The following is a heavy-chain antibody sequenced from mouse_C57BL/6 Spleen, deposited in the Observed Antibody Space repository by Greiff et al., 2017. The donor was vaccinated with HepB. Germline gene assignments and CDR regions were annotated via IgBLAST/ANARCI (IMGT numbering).Heavy chain of an antibody. D-gene: IGHD1-1*01. CDR1: GFTFSDYG. V-gene: IGHV5-17*01. CDR2: ISSGSSTI. Sequence: EVQGVESGGGLVKPGGSLKLSCAASGFTFSDYGMHWVRQAPEKGLEWVAYISSGSSTIYYADTVKGRFTISRDNAKNTLFLQMTSLRSEDTAMYYCARRDYYGSSSLFAYWGQGTLVTVSA. J-gene: IGHJ3*01. CDR3: ARRDYYGSSSLFAY.